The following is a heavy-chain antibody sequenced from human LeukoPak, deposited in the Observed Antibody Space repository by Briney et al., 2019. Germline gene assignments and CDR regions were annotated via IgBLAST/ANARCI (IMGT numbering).Heavy chain of an antibody. V-gene: IGHV4-34*01. CDR3: ASRLYYYYGMDV. J-gene: IGHJ6*02. Sequence: SETLSLTCAVYGGSFSGYYWSWIRQPPGKGLEWIGEINHSGSTNYNPSLKSRVTISVDTSKSQFSLKLSSVTAADTAVYYCASRLYYYYGMDVWGQGTTVTVSS. CDR1: GGSFSGYY. CDR2: INHSGST.